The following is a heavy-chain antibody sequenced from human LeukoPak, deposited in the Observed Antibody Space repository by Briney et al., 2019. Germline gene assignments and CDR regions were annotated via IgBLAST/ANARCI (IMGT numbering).Heavy chain of an antibody. CDR3: ARWVFSRGVLDY. CDR1: GYTFTGYY. V-gene: IGHV1-2*02. D-gene: IGHD1-26*01. J-gene: IGHJ4*02. Sequence: ASVKVSCKASGYTFTGYYMHWVRQAPGQGLERMGWINPNSGGTNYAQKFQGRVTMTRDTSISTAYMELSRLRSDDTAVYYCARWVFSRGVLDYWGQGTLVTVSS. CDR2: INPNSGGT.